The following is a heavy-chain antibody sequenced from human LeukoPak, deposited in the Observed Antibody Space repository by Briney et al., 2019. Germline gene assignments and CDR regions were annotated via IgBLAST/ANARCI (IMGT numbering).Heavy chain of an antibody. CDR1: GGSVNSGTYY. J-gene: IGHJ3*02. Sequence: SETLSLTCTVSGGSVNSGTYYWSWIRQPPGKGLEWIGNIHSSGSASYNPSLKSRVTMSVDTPRNEFSLKLSSVTAADTAVYYCAGSIAVADHDAFDIWGQGTMVAVSS. CDR2: IHSSGSA. CDR3: AGSIAVADHDAFDI. V-gene: IGHV4-39*07. D-gene: IGHD6-19*01.